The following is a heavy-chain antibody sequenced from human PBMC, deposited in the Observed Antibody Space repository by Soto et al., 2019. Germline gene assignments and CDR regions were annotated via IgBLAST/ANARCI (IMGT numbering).Heavy chain of an antibody. Sequence: PGGSLRLSCAASGFTFSSYGVHWVRQAPGKGLEWVAVISYDGSEKYYADSVKGRFTISRDNSKNTLYLQMNSLRAEDTAVYCCAKVKDLYDSRGVCVYYGMDVWGQGTTVTVSS. D-gene: IGHD3-22*01. CDR2: ISYDGSEK. CDR3: AKVKDLYDSRGVCVYYGMDV. CDR1: GFTFSSYG. J-gene: IGHJ6*02. V-gene: IGHV3-30*18.